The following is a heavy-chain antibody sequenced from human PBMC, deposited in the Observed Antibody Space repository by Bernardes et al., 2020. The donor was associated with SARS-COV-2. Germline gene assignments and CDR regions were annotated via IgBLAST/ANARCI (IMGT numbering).Heavy chain of an antibody. CDR3: ARQGSGSYNNWFDP. J-gene: IGHJ5*02. CDR2: IDPSDSYT. Sequence: GESLKLSCKGSGYSFTSYWITWVRQMPGKGLEWMGRIDPSDSYTNYSPSFQGHVTISADKSISTAYLQWSSLKASDTAMYYCARQGSGSYNNWFDPWGQGTLVTVSS. D-gene: IGHD1-26*01. CDR1: GYSFTSYW. V-gene: IGHV5-10-1*01.